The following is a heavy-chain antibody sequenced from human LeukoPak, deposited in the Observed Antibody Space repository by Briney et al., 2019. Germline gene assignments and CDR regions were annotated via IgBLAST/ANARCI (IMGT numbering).Heavy chain of an antibody. D-gene: IGHD1-20*01. CDR1: GFTFSNAW. Sequence: PGGSLRLSCAASGFTFSNAWMSWVRQAPGKGLEWVGRIKSKTDGGTTDYAAPVKGRFTISRDDSKNTLYLQMNSLKTEDTAVYYCTTASSGDPNWNGILWDYWGQGTLVTVSS. J-gene: IGHJ4*02. CDR3: TTASSGDPNWNGILWDY. V-gene: IGHV3-15*01. CDR2: IKSKTDGGTT.